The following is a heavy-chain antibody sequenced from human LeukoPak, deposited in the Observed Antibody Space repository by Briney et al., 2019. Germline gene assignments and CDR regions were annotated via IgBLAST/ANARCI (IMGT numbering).Heavy chain of an antibody. CDR3: ARAGEYSSSSGRFGYMDV. J-gene: IGHJ6*03. CDR1: GYTFTSYY. V-gene: IGHV1-46*01. CDR2: NNPSGGST. Sequence: ASVKVSCKASGYTFTSYYMHWVRQAPGQGLEWMGRNNPSGGSTSYAQKFQGRVTMTRDMSTSIVYMELSRLRSEDTAVYYCARAGEYSSSSGRFGYMDVWGKGTTVTVSS. D-gene: IGHD6-6*01.